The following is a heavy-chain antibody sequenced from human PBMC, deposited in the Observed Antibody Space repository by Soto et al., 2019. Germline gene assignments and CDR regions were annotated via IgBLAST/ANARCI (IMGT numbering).Heavy chain of an antibody. CDR1: GGSINSGDYY. V-gene: IGHV4-30-4*01. D-gene: IGHD4-17*01. J-gene: IGHJ5*02. CDR3: ARVYDYGGPPPRRWFDP. Sequence: SETLSLTYTVSGGSINSGDYYWSWIRQPPGKGLEWIGYIYYSGSTYYNPSLKSRLTISLDTSKNQFSLKLSSVTAADTAVYYCARVYDYGGPPPRRWFDPWGQGTLVTVS. CDR2: IYYSGST.